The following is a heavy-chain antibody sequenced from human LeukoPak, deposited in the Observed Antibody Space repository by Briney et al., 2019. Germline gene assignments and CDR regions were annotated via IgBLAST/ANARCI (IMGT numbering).Heavy chain of an antibody. Sequence: GGSLRLSCAASGFTFSSYSMSWVRQAPGKGLEWVANIKQDGSEKYYVDSVKGRFTISRDNAKNSLYLQMNSLRAEDTAVYYCARDKTGTYYFDYWGQGTLVTVSS. CDR3: ARDKTGTYYFDY. CDR2: IKQDGSEK. D-gene: IGHD3-10*01. CDR1: GFTFSSYS. V-gene: IGHV3-7*03. J-gene: IGHJ4*02.